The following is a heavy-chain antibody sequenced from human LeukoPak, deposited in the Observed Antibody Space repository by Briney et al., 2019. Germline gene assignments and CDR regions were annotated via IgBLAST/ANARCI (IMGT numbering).Heavy chain of an antibody. CDR3: AKVNWCSASCADA. Sequence: GGSLRLSCAASGFTVSNTYMSWVRQAPGKGLEWVSAISGSGGSTYYAGSVKGRFTTSRDNSKNTLSLQMNSLRAEDTAVYYCAKVNWCSASCADAWGQGTLVTVSS. CDR2: ISGSGGST. D-gene: IGHD2-2*01. CDR1: GFTVSNTY. V-gene: IGHV3-23*01. J-gene: IGHJ4*02.